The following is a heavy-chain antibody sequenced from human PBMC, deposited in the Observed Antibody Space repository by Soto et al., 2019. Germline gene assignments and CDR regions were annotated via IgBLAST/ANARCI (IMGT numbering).Heavy chain of an antibody. CDR3: ARNFDIAATGTAFDS. CDR2: IYSSGTT. CDR1: DDFISGHY. V-gene: IGHV4-4*07. D-gene: IGHD6-13*01. J-gene: IGHJ4*02. Sequence: PSETLSLTCTVSDDFISGHYWSWIRLPAGRRLQWVGRIYSSGTTNYNPSLKSRVRMSVDTDRNSFSLRLDSVTAADTAVYYCARNFDIAATGTAFDSWGRGVLVTVSS.